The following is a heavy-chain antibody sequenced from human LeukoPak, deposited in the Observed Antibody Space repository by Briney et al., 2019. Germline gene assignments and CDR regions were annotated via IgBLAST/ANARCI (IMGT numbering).Heavy chain of an antibody. Sequence: SETLSLTCAVYGGSFSGYYWSWIRQPPGKGLEWIGEINHSGSTNYNPSLKSRVTISVDTSKNQFSLKLSSVTAADTAVYHCARGPLDIVVVPAAIRRRNYYYGMDVWGQGTAVTVSS. J-gene: IGHJ6*02. D-gene: IGHD2-2*02. CDR3: ARGPLDIVVVPAAIRRRNYYYGMDV. CDR2: INHSGST. CDR1: GGSFSGYY. V-gene: IGHV4-34*01.